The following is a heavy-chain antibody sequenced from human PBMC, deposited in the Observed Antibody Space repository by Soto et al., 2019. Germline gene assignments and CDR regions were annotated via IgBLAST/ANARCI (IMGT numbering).Heavy chain of an antibody. V-gene: IGHV4-4*02. J-gene: IGHJ6*02. CDR3: ARDLWGYCGTDCYPLDV. D-gene: IGHD2-21*02. CDR1: GDSISSMNW. Sequence: SETLSLTCAVSGDSISSMNWWSWVRQPPGKGLEWIGYMYNTGSTVYNPSFKSRVTISVDTSKNQFSLKLNSVTAADTAVYYCARDLWGYCGTDCYPLDVWGQGTTVTVSS. CDR2: MYNTGST.